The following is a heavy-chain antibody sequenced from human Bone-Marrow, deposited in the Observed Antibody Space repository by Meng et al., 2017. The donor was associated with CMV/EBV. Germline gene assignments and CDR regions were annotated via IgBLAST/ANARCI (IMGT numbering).Heavy chain of an antibody. V-gene: IGHV4-4*07. CDR2: IYTSGST. CDR1: GGSISSYY. D-gene: IGHD2/OR15-2a*01. CDR3: ASSSLGTVLYYFDY. J-gene: IGHJ4*02. Sequence: SETLSLTCTVSGGSISSYYWSWIRQPAGKGLEWIGRIYTSGSTNYNPSLKSRVTMSVDTSKNQFSLKLSSVTAADTAVYYCASSSLGTVLYYFDYWGQGTLVTVSS.